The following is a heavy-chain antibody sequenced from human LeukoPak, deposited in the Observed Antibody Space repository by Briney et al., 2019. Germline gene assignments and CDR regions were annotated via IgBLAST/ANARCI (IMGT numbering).Heavy chain of an antibody. D-gene: IGHD6-13*01. V-gene: IGHV4-4*02. CDR2: IYHSGST. CDR3: ARVMSSSWYSRDY. Sequence: PSETLSLTCAVSGGSISSSNWWSWVRQPPGKGLEWIGEIYHSGSTNYNPSLKSRVTISVDKSKNQFSLKLSSVTAADTAVYYCARVMSSSWYSRDYWGQGTLVTVSS. J-gene: IGHJ4*02. CDR1: GGSISSSNW.